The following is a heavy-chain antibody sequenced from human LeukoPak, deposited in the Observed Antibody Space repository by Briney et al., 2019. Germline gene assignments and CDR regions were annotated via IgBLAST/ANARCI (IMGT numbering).Heavy chain of an antibody. J-gene: IGHJ4*02. V-gene: IGHV4-34*01. Sequence: PSETLSLTCAVYGGSFSGYYWSWIRQSPGKGLEWIGEINHSGSINYNPSLKSRVTVSVDSSRNQFSLILGSVTAADTAVYYCAFTTGNYYLDYWGQGTRVTASS. CDR2: INHSGSI. CDR3: AFTTGNYYLDY. CDR1: GGSFSGYY. D-gene: IGHD1-7*01.